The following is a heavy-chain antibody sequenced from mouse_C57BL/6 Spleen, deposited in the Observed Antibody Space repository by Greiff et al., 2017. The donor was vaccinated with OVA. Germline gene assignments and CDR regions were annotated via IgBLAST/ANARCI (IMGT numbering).Heavy chain of an antibody. V-gene: IGHV14-4*01. CDR3: TTSGDSNYVLMDY. Sequence: EVQRVESGAELVRPGASVKLSCTASGFNIKDDYMHWVKQRPEQGLEWIGWIDPENGDTEYASKFQGKATITADTSSNTAYLQLSSLTSEDTAVYYCTTSGDSNYVLMDYWGQGTSVTVSS. CDR1: GFNIKDDY. D-gene: IGHD2-5*01. CDR2: IDPENGDT. J-gene: IGHJ4*01.